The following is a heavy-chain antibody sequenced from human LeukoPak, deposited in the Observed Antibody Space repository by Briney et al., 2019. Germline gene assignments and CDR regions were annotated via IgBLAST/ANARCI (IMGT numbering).Heavy chain of an antibody. CDR1: GYTFPTYW. D-gene: IGHD3-16*02. J-gene: IGHJ3*02. CDR3: ATEGVMITFGGVIVIRGAFDI. Sequence: RGESLKISCKGSGYTFPTYWIGWVRQLPGKGLEWMGIIYPGDSDTRYSPSLQGQVTISADKSISTAYLQWSSLKASDTAMYYCATEGVMITFGGVIVIRGAFDIWGQGTMVTVSS. CDR2: IYPGDSDT. V-gene: IGHV5-51*01.